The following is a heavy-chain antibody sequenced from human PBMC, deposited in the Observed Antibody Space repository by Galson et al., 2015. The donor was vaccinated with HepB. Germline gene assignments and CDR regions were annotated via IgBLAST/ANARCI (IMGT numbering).Heavy chain of an antibody. Sequence: SVKVSCKAYGYTFNSYYINWVRQAPGQGLEWMGIINPSGGSTSYAQKFQGRILMTRDTSTSTVYMELSSLRSEDTAVFYCARDYDSVRVYGMDVWGQGTTVTVSS. V-gene: IGHV1-46*02. CDR2: INPSGGST. D-gene: IGHD3-16*01. CDR1: GYTFNSYY. CDR3: ARDYDSVRVYGMDV. J-gene: IGHJ6*02.